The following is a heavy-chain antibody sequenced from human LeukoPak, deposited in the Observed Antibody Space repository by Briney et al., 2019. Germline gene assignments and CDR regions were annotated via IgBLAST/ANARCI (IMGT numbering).Heavy chain of an antibody. D-gene: IGHD6-13*01. CDR3: ARDAVLRNIAAAGYFDN. V-gene: IGHV3-20*04. Sequence: GGSLRLSCAASGLPFDDYGMSWVRQAPGKGMEWVSGISWNGSSTVFADSVKGRFTISRDNAKNSLYLQMNSLRAEDTALFYCARDAVLRNIAAAGYFDNCGEGTLVTVSS. J-gene: IGHJ4*02. CDR2: ISWNGSST. CDR1: GLPFDDYG.